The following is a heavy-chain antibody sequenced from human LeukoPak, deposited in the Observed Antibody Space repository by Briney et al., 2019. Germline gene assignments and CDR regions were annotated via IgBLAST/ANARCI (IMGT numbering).Heavy chain of an antibody. CDR3: ARDTLVYADSPDAFDI. D-gene: IGHD4-17*01. V-gene: IGHV3-48*02. Sequence: QTGGSLRLSCAASGFTFSRCTMNWVRQAPGKGLEWVSYIGSSGSTVYYADSVKGRFTISRDNAKNSLYLQMNSLRDEDTAVYYCARDTLVYADSPDAFDIWGQGTMVTVSS. CDR2: IGSSGSTV. J-gene: IGHJ3*02. CDR1: GFTFSRCT.